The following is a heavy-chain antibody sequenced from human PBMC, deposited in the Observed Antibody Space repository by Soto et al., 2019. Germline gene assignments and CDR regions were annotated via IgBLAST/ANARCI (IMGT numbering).Heavy chain of an antibody. CDR3: ARDDGGIGAFDI. V-gene: IGHV1-69*04. CDR2: IIPILGIA. Sequence: SVKVSCKASGGTFSSYTISWVRQAPGQGLEWMGRIIPILGIANYAQKFQGRVTITADKSTSTAYMELSSLRSEDTAVYYCARDDGGIGAFDIWGQGTMVTVSS. J-gene: IGHJ3*02. CDR1: GGTFSSYT. D-gene: IGHD1-20*01.